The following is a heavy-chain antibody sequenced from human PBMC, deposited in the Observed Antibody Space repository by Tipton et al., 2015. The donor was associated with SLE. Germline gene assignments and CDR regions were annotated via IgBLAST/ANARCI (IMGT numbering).Heavy chain of an antibody. V-gene: IGHV3-30*19. J-gene: IGHJ3*02. Sequence: SGFSFSTNAMHWVRQAPGKGLEWVADISFDGSDTYYADSVKGRFTISRDNSKNTLYLQMNSLRAEDTAVYYCAREGDLEPTAFDIWGQGTMVTVSS. D-gene: IGHD1-1*01. CDR3: AREGDLEPTAFDI. CDR2: ISFDGSDT. CDR1: GFSFSTNA.